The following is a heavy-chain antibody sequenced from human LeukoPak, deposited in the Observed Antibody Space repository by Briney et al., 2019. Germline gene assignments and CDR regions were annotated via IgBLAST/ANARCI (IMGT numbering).Heavy chain of an antibody. CDR1: GYTFTGYY. V-gene: IGHV1-2*02. CDR3: ARAEGSLYYYYMDV. Sequence: ASVKVSCKASGYTFTGYYMHWVRQAPGQGLEWMGWINPNSGSTNYAQKFQGRVTMTRDTSISTAYMELSRLRSDDTAVYYCARAEGSLYYYYMDVWGKGTTVSVSS. CDR2: INPNSGST. D-gene: IGHD3-10*01. J-gene: IGHJ6*03.